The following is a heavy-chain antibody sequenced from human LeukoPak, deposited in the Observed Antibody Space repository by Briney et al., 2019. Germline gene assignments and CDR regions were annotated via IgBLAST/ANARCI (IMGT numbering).Heavy chain of an antibody. D-gene: IGHD6-19*01. V-gene: IGHV1-2*02. CDR3: ARDLSGYGSGWYVTPDNWFDP. J-gene: IGHJ5*02. CDR2: INPNSGGT. CDR1: GYTFTGYY. Sequence: ASVKVSCKASGYTFTGYYMHWVRQAPGQGLEWMGLINPNSGGTNYAQKFQGRVTMTRDTSISTAYMELSRLRSDDTAVYYCARDLSGYGSGWYVTPDNWFDPWGQGTLVTVSS.